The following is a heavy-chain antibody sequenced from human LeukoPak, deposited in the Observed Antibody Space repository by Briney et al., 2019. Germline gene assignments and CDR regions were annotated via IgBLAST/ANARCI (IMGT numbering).Heavy chain of an antibody. V-gene: IGHV3-30-3*01. CDR3: ARDRLYSSSWYFYY. CDR2: ISYDGSNK. Sequence: GGSLRLSCAASGFTFSSYAMHWVRQAPGKGLEWVAVISYDGSNKYYADSVKGRFTISRDNSKNTLYLQMNSLRAEDTAVYYCARDRLYSSSWYFYYWGQGTLVTVSS. D-gene: IGHD6-13*01. CDR1: GFTFSSYA. J-gene: IGHJ4*02.